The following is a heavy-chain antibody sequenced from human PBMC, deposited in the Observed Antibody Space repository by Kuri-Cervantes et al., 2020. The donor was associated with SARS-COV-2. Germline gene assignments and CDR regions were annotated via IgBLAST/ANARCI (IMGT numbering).Heavy chain of an antibody. Sequence: ESLKISCTVSGGSLSSGDYYWTWVRQPPGKGLEWIGNIYYSGNAFYNPSLKSRVTISVDTSKNQFSLKLSSVTAADTVVYYCARPGGFLDVWGKGTTVTVSS. D-gene: IGHD4-23*01. CDR1: GGSLSSGDYY. J-gene: IGHJ6*04. CDR3: ARPGGFLDV. V-gene: IGHV4-61*08. CDR2: IYYSGNA.